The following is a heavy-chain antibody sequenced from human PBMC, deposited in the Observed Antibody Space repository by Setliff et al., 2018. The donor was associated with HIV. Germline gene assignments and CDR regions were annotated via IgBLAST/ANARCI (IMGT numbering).Heavy chain of an antibody. D-gene: IGHD2-15*01. J-gene: IGHJ4*02. V-gene: IGHV1-18*01. CDR3: ARVVVVAAKLDY. CDR1: GYTFTSYD. CDR2: ISAYNGNT. Sequence: ASVKVSCKASGYTFTSYDISWVRQAPGQGLEWMGGISAYNGNTNYAQKLQGRVTMTTDTSTSTAYMELRSLRSDDTAVYYCARVVVVAAKLDYWGQGTLVTVSS.